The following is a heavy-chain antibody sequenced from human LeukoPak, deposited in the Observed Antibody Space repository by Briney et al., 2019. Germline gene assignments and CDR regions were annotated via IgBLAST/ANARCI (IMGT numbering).Heavy chain of an antibody. D-gene: IGHD3-10*01. CDR1: GFIFSNYW. J-gene: IGHJ4*02. CDR2: IKEDGNEI. V-gene: IGHV3-7*01. Sequence: GGSPRLSCAASGFIFSNYWMTWVRQTPGKGLEWVANIKEDGNEIFYVDSVKGRFTISRDNAKNSLYLQMNSLRAEDTAVYYCARSPDGVDYWGQGTLVTVSS. CDR3: ARSPDGVDY.